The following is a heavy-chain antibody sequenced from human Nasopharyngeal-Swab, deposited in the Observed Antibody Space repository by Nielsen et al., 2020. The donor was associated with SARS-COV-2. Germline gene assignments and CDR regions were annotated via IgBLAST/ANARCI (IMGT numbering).Heavy chain of an antibody. Sequence: SDTLSLTCIVSGGSISISRYYWGWIRQPPGKGLEWIGNIFYSGSTYYTPSLKSRVTISLDTSKNQFSLKLTSVTAADAAVYYCVRRPYSFGYRDTFDIWGQGTMVTVSS. V-gene: IGHV4-39*01. CDR1: GGSISISRYY. CDR3: VRRPYSFGYRDTFDI. J-gene: IGHJ3*02. CDR2: IFYSGST. D-gene: IGHD3-22*01.